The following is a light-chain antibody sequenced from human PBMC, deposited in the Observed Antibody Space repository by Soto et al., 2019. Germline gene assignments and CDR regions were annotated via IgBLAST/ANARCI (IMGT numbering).Light chain of an antibody. J-gene: IGLJ1*01. V-gene: IGLV2-14*01. CDR2: DVS. Sequence: QSVLTQPASVSGSPGQLITISCTGTSSDVGGYNYVSWYQQHPGKAPKLMIYDVSNRPSGVSNRFSGSKSGNTASLTISGLQAEDEADYYCSSYTSSSILYVFGTGTKVTVL. CDR1: SSDVGGYNY. CDR3: SSYTSSSILYV.